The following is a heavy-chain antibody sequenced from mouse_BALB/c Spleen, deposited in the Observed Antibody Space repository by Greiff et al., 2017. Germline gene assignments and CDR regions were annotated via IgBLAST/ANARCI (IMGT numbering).Heavy chain of an antibody. CDR2: ISNGGGST. J-gene: IGHJ4*01. V-gene: IGHV5-12-2*01. CDR3: ARNWDVYAMDY. Sequence: EVMLVESGGGLVQPGGSLKLSCAASGFTFSSYTMSWVRQTPEKRLEWVAYISNGGGSTYYPDTVKGRFTISRDNAKNTLYLQMSSLKSEDTAMYYCARNWDVYAMDYWGQGTSVTVSS. CDR1: GFTFSSYT. D-gene: IGHD4-1*01.